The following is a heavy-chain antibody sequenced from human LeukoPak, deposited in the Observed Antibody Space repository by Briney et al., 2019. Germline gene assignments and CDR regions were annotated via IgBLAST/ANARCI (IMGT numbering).Heavy chain of an antibody. CDR3: ARDGTSTDDY. D-gene: IGHD2-2*01. CDR1: GYTFSNFG. J-gene: IGHJ4*02. Sequence: ASGKVSCKASGYTFSNFGISWVRKAPGQGLEWMGWISGSNDNPNYGQKFQGRLTVTTDSSTSTAYMELRNLRSDDTAVYYCARDGTSTDDYWGQGTLVTVSS. CDR2: ISGSNDNP. V-gene: IGHV1-18*01.